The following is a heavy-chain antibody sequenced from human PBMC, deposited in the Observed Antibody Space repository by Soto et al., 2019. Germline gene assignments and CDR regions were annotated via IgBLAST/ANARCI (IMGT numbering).Heavy chain of an antibody. V-gene: IGHV3-7*05. CDR2: INQDGSAK. Sequence: EEQLVESGGGLVQPGGSLRLSCAASGFTFSDYYMSWVRQAPGKGLEWVANINQDGSAKSYVDSVRGRFTISRDNGKHSLSLQMDSLGADDTAVYYCARWNGGFDPWGQGTLVTVSS. CDR1: GFTFSDYY. D-gene: IGHD1-1*01. CDR3: ARWNGGFDP. J-gene: IGHJ5*02.